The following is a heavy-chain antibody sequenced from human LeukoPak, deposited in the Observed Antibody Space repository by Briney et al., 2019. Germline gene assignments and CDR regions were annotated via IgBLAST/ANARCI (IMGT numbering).Heavy chain of an antibody. CDR3: ARDSYGIDV. V-gene: IGHV3-30-3*01. J-gene: IGHJ6*02. CDR2: ISYDGSNK. CDR1: GFTFSSSA. Sequence: PGRSLRLSCAAPGFTFSSSAMHWVRQAPGKGLEWVAVISYDGSNKYYADSVKGRFTISRDNSKNTLYLQMNSLRAEDTAVYYCARDSYGIDVWGQGTTVTVS.